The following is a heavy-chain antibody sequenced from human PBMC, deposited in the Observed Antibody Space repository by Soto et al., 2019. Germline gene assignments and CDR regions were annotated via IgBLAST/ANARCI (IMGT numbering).Heavy chain of an antibody. D-gene: IGHD3-22*01. Sequence: SETLSLTCTVSGGSISSGGYYWSWIRQHPGKGLEWIGYIYYSGSTYYNPSLKSRVTISVDTSKNQFSLKLSSVTAADTAVYYCAREKYSSGYYQYFDYWGQGTLVTVSS. CDR1: GGSISSGGYY. J-gene: IGHJ4*02. CDR3: AREKYSSGYYQYFDY. V-gene: IGHV4-31*03. CDR2: IYYSGST.